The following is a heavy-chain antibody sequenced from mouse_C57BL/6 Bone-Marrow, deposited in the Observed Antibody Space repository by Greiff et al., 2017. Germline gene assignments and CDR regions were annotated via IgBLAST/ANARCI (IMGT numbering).Heavy chain of an antibody. V-gene: IGHV5-6*01. Sequence: EVQGVESGGDLVKPGGSLKLSCAASGFTFSSYGMSWVRQTPDKRLEWVATISSCGSYTYYPDSVKGRFTISRDNAKNTLYLQMSSLKSEDTAMYYCARLRRRRYYFDYWGQGTTLTVSS. CDR2: ISSCGSYT. CDR1: GFTFSSYG. D-gene: IGHD2-12*01. CDR3: ARLRRRRYYFDY. J-gene: IGHJ2*01.